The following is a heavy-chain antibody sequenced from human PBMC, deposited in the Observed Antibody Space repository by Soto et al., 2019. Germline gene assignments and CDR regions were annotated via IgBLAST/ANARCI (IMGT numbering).Heavy chain of an antibody. CDR3: ARRGGYTGYDVQLGLDF. J-gene: IGHJ4*02. CDR1: GGSISSSSYY. CDR2: IYYSGTT. D-gene: IGHD5-12*01. Sequence: QLQLQESGPGLVKPSETLSLTCTVSGGSISSSSYYWGWIRQPPGKGLEWIGSIYYSGTTYYNPSLKSRVTISVDTSKNQFSLKLSSVTAADTAMYYCARRGGYTGYDVQLGLDFWGQGTLVTVSS. V-gene: IGHV4-39*01.